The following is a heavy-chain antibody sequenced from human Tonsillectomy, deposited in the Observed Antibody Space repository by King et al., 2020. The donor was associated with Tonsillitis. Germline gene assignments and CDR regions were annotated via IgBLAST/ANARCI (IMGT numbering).Heavy chain of an antibody. CDR2: ISYDGSKK. V-gene: IGHV3-30*01. D-gene: IGHD3-22*01. CDR3: ARPSDYYDGSGYHGYFQH. J-gene: IGHJ1*01. CDR1: GFTFSTYA. Sequence: VQLVESGGGVVQPGRSLRLSCAASGFTFSTYAMHWVRQAPGKGLEWVAGISYDGSKKYYADSVKGRFTISRDNSKNTLYLQMNSLRAEDTAVYYCARPSDYYDGSGYHGYFQHWGQGTLITVSS.